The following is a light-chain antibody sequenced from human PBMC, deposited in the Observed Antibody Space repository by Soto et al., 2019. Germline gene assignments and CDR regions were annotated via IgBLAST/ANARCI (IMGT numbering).Light chain of an antibody. CDR3: LVSYSSVRAGV. CDR2: DTN. J-gene: IGLJ3*02. V-gene: IGLV7-46*01. CDR1: TGAVTSGHY. Sequence: QAVVTQEPSLTVSPGGTVTLTCGSSTGAVTSGHYPYWFQQKPGQAPTTLIYDTNNRYSWTPARFSGSLLGGKAALTLSGAQPEDEADYFCLVSYSSVRAGVFGGGTKLTVL.